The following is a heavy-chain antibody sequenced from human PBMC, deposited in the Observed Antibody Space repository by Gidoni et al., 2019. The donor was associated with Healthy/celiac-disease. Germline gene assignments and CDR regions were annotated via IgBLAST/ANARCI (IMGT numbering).Heavy chain of an antibody. CDR1: GFTFSSYD. Sequence: EVQLVESGGGLVQPGGSLRLSCAASGFTFSSYDMHWVRQATGKGLELVSAIGTAGDTYYPGSVKGRFTISRENAKNSLYLQMNSLRAGDTAVYYCARGIAAPKPYYGMDVWGQGTTVTVSS. J-gene: IGHJ6*02. CDR2: IGTAGDT. V-gene: IGHV3-13*01. D-gene: IGHD6-6*01. CDR3: ARGIAAPKPYYGMDV.